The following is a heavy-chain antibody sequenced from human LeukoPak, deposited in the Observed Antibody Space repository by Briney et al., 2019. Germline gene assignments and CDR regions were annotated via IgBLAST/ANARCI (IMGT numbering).Heavy chain of an antibody. J-gene: IGHJ4*02. CDR3: ARDLSAGGDGYNQSDLPAYYFDY. V-gene: IGHV1-46*03. CDR2: INPSGGST. CDR1: GYTFTSYY. Sequence: ASVKVSCKASGYTFTSYYMHWVRQAPGQGLEWMGIINPSGGSTSYAQKFQGRVTMTRDTSTSTVYMELSSLRSEDTAVYYCARDLSAGGDGYNQSDLPAYYFDYWGQGTLVTVSS. D-gene: IGHD5-24*01.